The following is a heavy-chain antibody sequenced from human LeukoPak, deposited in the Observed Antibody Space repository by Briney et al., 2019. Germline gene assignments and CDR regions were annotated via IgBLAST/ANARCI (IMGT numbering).Heavy chain of an antibody. CDR2: INWNGGST. D-gene: IGHD2-2*01. Sequence: GGSLRLSCAASGFTFDDYGMSWVRQAPGKGLEWVSGINWNGGSTGYADSVKGRFTISRDNAKNSLYLQMNSLRAEDTALYYCARDRLRYCSSTSCLYFDYWGQGTLVTVSS. CDR1: GFTFDDYG. CDR3: ARDRLRYCSSTSCLYFDY. J-gene: IGHJ4*02. V-gene: IGHV3-20*04.